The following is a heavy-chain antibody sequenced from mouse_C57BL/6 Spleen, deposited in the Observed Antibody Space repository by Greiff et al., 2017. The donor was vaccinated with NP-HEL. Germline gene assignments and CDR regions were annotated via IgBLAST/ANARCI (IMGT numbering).Heavy chain of an antibody. J-gene: IGHJ2*01. CDR2: INPNNGGT. CDR3: ARRTMVTPYYFDY. CDR1: GYTFTDYN. D-gene: IGHD2-2*01. Sequence: VQLQQSGPELVKPGASVKMSCKASGYTFTDYNMHWVKQSHGKSLEWIGYINPNNGGTSYNQKFKGKATLTVNKSSSTAYMELLSLTSEDSAVYYCARRTMVTPYYFDYWGQGTTLTVSS. V-gene: IGHV1-22*01.